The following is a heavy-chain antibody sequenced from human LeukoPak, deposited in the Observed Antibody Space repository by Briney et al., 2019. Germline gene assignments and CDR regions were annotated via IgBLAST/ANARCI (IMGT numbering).Heavy chain of an antibody. CDR1: GFTFRNYW. Sequence: GGSLRLSCAASGFTFRNYWMTWVRQAPGKGLEWVSAISGSGGSTYYADSVKGRFTISRDNSKNTLYLQMNSLRAEDTAVYYCAKIPYDILTGYYHYNWFDPWGQGTLVTVSS. V-gene: IGHV3-23*01. J-gene: IGHJ5*02. CDR3: AKIPYDILTGYYHYNWFDP. CDR2: ISGSGGST. D-gene: IGHD3-9*01.